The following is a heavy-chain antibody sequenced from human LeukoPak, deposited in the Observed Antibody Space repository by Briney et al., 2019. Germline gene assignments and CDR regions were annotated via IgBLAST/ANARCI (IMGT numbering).Heavy chain of an antibody. CDR3: ASGDGSGRYYYYYGMDV. V-gene: IGHV3-7*01. CDR1: GFTFSSYW. J-gene: IGHJ6*02. Sequence: PGGSLRLSCAASGFTFSSYWMNWARRAPGKGLEWVASINHNGNVNYYVGSVKGRFTISRDNAKNSLYLQMSNLRAEDTAVYYCASGDGSGRYYYYYGMDVWGQGTTVTVSS. CDR2: INHNGNVN. D-gene: IGHD3-10*01.